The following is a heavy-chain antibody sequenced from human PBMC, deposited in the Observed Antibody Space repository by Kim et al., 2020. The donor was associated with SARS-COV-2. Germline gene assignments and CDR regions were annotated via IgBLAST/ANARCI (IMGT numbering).Heavy chain of an antibody. D-gene: IGHD3-10*01. CDR3: ARGSTATYYYGSGRNNWFDP. Sequence: SETLSLTCAVYGGSFSGYYWSWIRQPPGKGLEWIGEINHSGSTNYNPSLKSRVTISVDTSKNQFSLKLSSVTAADTAVYYCARGSTATYYYGSGRNNWFDPWGQGTLVTVSS. CDR2: INHSGST. CDR1: GGSFSGYY. V-gene: IGHV4-34*01. J-gene: IGHJ5*02.